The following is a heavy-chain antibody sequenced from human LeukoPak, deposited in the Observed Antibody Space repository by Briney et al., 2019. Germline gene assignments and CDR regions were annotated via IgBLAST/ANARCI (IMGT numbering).Heavy chain of an antibody. V-gene: IGHV3-48*03. Sequence: GGFLRLSCAASGFIFRSYEMNWVRQAPGKGLEWVSYISSSGSTIYYADSVKGRFTLSRDNAKNSLYLQMNSLRAEDTAVYYCARETIGWGMPFDYWGQGTLVTVSS. CDR2: ISSSGSTI. D-gene: IGHD2-8*01. J-gene: IGHJ4*02. CDR3: ARETIGWGMPFDY. CDR1: GFIFRSYE.